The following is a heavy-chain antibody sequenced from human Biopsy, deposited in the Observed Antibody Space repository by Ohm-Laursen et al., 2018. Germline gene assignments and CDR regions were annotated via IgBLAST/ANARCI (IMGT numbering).Heavy chain of an antibody. Sequence: SQTLSLTWTVSGGPIDSYYWSWIRQPPGKALEWIGYIYFTGRTSYNPSLKSRVTMSVNTSKNQFSLKLNSVTAADTAVYYCARGDYFDSNGYFWFDPWGQGTLVTVSS. CDR3: ARGDYFDSNGYFWFDP. J-gene: IGHJ5*02. D-gene: IGHD3-22*01. CDR1: GGPIDSYY. CDR2: IYFTGRT. V-gene: IGHV4-59*12.